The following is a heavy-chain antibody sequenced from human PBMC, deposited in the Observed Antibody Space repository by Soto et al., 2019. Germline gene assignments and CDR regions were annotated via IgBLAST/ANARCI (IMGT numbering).Heavy chain of an antibody. CDR1: GGSFSDYF. D-gene: IGHD6-6*01. J-gene: IGHJ6*02. V-gene: IGHV4-34*01. Sequence: SETLSLTCAVYGGSFSDYFWTWIRQPPGKGLEWIGEINHSGSTNFNPSLKSRVAISADTSRNQFSLRVTSVTAADTAVYYCAGREFASSSFHYYYYAVDAWGQGTTVTVSS. CDR2: INHSGST. CDR3: AGREFASSSFHYYYYAVDA.